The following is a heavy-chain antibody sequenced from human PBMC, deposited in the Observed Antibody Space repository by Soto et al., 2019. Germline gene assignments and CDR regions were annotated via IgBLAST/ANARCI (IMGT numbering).Heavy chain of an antibody. D-gene: IGHD3-22*01. Sequence: PGESLKISCKGSGYTFTSYWINWVRQMPGKGLEWMGRIDPSDSYTNYSPSFQGHVTISADNSISTAYLQWSNLKASDTAMYYCARYYYYSTGSLYGTDVWGQGTTVTVSS. CDR3: ARYYYYSTGSLYGTDV. J-gene: IGHJ6*02. CDR1: GYTFTSYW. V-gene: IGHV5-10-1*01. CDR2: IDPSDSYT.